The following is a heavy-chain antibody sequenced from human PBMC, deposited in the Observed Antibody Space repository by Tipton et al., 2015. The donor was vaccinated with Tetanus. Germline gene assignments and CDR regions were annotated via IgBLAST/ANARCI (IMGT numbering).Heavy chain of an antibody. Sequence: TLSLTCSVSGGSVRSGDYQWNWIRQPPGKGLEWLAYISNSGRTNSSYSLKSRITISQDKSKNQFSLRLTSVTAADTAVYYCARANYDFPKKGPFDSWGPGSLVIVSS. CDR2: ISNSGRT. CDR3: ARANYDFPKKGPFDS. CDR1: GGSVRSGDYQ. D-gene: IGHD3-3*01. V-gene: IGHV4-61*08. J-gene: IGHJ4*02.